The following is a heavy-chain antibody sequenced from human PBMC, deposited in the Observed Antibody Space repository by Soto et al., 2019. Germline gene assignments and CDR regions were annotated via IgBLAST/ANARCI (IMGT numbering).Heavy chain of an antibody. V-gene: IGHV4-4*07. CDR2: IYTSGST. CDR3: ARLIDIVVVVAATLRGAWFDP. D-gene: IGHD2-15*01. Sequence: SETLSLTCTVSGGSIRSYYWSWIRQPAGKGLEWIGRIYTSGSTNYNPSLKSRVTMSVDTSKNQFSLKLSSVTAADTAVYYCARLIDIVVVVAATLRGAWFDPWGQGTLVTVSS. CDR1: GGSIRSYY. J-gene: IGHJ5*02.